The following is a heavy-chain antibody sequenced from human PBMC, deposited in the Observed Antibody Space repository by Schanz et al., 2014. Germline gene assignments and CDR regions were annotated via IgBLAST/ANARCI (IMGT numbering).Heavy chain of an antibody. Sequence: QVQLVQSGAEVKKPGASVKVSCKASGYTFVSYSMHWVRQAPGQGLEWMGIINLSGGSTNNAQKFQGRLTMTRDTSTSTVYMELSSLRSEDTALYYCTRGGYSYALSAFDIWGQGTMVTVSS. V-gene: IGHV1-46*01. J-gene: IGHJ3*02. D-gene: IGHD5-18*01. CDR1: GYTFVSYS. CDR2: INLSGGST. CDR3: TRGGYSYALSAFDI.